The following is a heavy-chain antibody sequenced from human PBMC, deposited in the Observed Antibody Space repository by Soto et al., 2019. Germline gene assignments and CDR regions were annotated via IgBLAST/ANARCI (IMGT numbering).Heavy chain of an antibody. CDR3: ARGVYDSSGYYYFDY. J-gene: IGHJ4*02. Sequence: PSETLSLTCTFSGGSVSSGSYYLSWIRQPPGKGLEWIGYIYYSGSTNYNPSLKSRVTISVDTSKNQFSLKLSSVTAADTAVYYCARGVYDSSGYYYFDYWGQGTLVTVSS. CDR1: GGSVSSGSYY. CDR2: IYYSGST. D-gene: IGHD3-22*01. V-gene: IGHV4-61*01.